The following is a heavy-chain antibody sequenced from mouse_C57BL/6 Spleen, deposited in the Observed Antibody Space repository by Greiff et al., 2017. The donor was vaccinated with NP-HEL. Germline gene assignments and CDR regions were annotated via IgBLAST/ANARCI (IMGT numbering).Heavy chain of an antibody. CDR1: GYTFTEYT. CDR3: ARHAPPYYGTFYYAMDY. CDR2: FYPGSGSI. V-gene: IGHV1-62-2*01. D-gene: IGHD2-10*01. Sequence: QVQLQQSGAELVKPGASVKLSCKASGYTFTEYTIHWVKQRSGQGLEWIGWFYPGSGSIKYNEKFKDKATLTADKSSSTVYMELSRLTSEDSAVYFCARHAPPYYGTFYYAMDYWGQGTSVTVSS. J-gene: IGHJ4*01.